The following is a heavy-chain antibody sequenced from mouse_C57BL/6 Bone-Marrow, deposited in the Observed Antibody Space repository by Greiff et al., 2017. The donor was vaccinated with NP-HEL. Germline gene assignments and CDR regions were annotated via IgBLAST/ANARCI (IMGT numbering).Heavy chain of an antibody. D-gene: IGHD1-1*02. CDR2: ISSGSSTI. J-gene: IGHJ2*01. CDR1: GFTFSDYG. Sequence: EVHLVESGGGLVKPGGSLKLSCAASGFTFSDYGMHWVRQAPEKGLEWVAYISSGSSTIYYADTVKGRFTISRDNAKNTLFLQMTSLRSEGTAMYYCARRGGWYYFDYWGQGTTLTVSS. V-gene: IGHV5-17*01. CDR3: ARRGGWYYFDY.